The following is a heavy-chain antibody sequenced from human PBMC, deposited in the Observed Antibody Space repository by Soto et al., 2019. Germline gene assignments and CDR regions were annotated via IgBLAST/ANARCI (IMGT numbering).Heavy chain of an antibody. V-gene: IGHV4-30-4*01. D-gene: IGHD2-2*01. J-gene: IGHJ6*02. CDR3: ASTRVVPAADQEFDYYYYGMDV. CDR2: IYYSGST. Sequence: PSVTLSVTSAGSGGSCSTGGCYWSWIRQPPGKCLEWIGYIYYSGSTYYNPSLKSRVTISVDTSKNQFSLKLSSVTAADTAVYYCASTRVVPAADQEFDYYYYGMDVWGQGTTV. CDR1: GGSCSTGGCY.